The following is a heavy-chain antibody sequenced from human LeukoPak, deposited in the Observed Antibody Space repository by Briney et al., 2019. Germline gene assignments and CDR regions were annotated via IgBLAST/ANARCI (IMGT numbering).Heavy chain of an antibody. V-gene: IGHV3-21*01. CDR2: ISSSSSYI. J-gene: IGHJ6*02. CDR3: ARDCSSTSCYANYYYYCGMDV. Sequence: GGSLRLSCAASGFTFSSYSMNWVRQAPGKGLEWVSSISSSSSYIYYADSVKGRFTISRDNAKNSLYLQMNSLRAEDTAVYYCARDCSSTSCYANYYYYCGMDVWGQGTTVTVSS. D-gene: IGHD2-2*01. CDR1: GFTFSSYS.